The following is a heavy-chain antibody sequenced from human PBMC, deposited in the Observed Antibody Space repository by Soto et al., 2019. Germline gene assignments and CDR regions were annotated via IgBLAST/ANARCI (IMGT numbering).Heavy chain of an antibody. J-gene: IGHJ4*02. CDR2: IYPGGVNI. CDR3: ARAAYYYESSGYYPGDY. Sequence: ASVKVSCKAIGYSFTSHYMHWVRQAPGQGLEWMGTIYPGGVNIGYAQKFKDRVTMTKDTSTSTVYMELNSLRSEDTAVYYCARAAYYYESSGYYPGDYWGQGTLVTVSS. D-gene: IGHD3-22*01. V-gene: IGHV1-46*01. CDR1: GYSFTSHY.